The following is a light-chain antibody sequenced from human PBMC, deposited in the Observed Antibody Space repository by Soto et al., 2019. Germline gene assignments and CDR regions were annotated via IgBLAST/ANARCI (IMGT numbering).Light chain of an antibody. CDR2: EVS. V-gene: IGLV2-14*01. Sequence: QSALTQPASVSGSPGQSITISCTGTSSDVGGYNYVSWYQQHPGKAPKLMIYEVSNRPSGVSNRFSGSKSGNTASLTISGLQGEDEADYYCSSYSSSSTSVVFGGGTKLTVL. J-gene: IGLJ2*01. CDR3: SSYSSSSTSVV. CDR1: SSDVGGYNY.